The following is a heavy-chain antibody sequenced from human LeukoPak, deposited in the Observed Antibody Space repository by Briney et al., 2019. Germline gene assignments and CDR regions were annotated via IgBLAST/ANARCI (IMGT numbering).Heavy chain of an antibody. J-gene: IGHJ4*02. V-gene: IGHV1-2*06. CDR3: ARSSGTMIVVAPSYYFDY. D-gene: IGHD3-22*01. Sequence: GASVKVSCKASGYTFTGYYMHWVRQAPGQGLEWMGRINPNSGGTNYAQKFQGRVTMTRDTSISTAYMELSRLRSDDTAVYYCARSSGTMIVVAPSYYFDYWGQGTLVTVSS. CDR2: INPNSGGT. CDR1: GYTFTGYY.